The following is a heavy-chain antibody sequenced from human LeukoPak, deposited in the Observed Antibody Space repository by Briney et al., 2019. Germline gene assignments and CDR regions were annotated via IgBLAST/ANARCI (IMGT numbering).Heavy chain of an antibody. CDR1: GFTFSNYA. D-gene: IGHD4-17*01. Sequence: PGGSLRLSCAASGFTFSNYAMSWVRQPPGKGLEWVSSVSGSGGSTYYADSVKGRFTISRDNSKNTLYLQMNSLRAEDTAVYYCAKSAAVTTPNYFDYWGQGTLVTVSS. CDR3: AKSAAVTTPNYFDY. V-gene: IGHV3-23*01. J-gene: IGHJ4*02. CDR2: VSGSGGST.